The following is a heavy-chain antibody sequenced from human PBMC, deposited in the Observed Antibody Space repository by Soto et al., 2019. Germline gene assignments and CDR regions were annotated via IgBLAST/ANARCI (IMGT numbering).Heavy chain of an antibody. Sequence: YETLSRTGTASGSTSSRNHWSWIPQTPGKGLQRLAHNYYTGSTNYNPSLKSRVTKSVDTSKNQFSLKLSSVTAADTAVYYCARGIAAPIRFCYWGQRTLVTASS. J-gene: IGHJ4*02. CDR2: NYYTGST. D-gene: IGHD6-13*01. CDR1: GSTSSRNH. CDR3: ARGIAAPIRFCY. V-gene: IGHV4-59*01.